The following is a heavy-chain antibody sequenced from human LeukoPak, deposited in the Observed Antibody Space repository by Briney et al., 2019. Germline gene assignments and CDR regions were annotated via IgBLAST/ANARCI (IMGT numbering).Heavy chain of an antibody. V-gene: IGHV4-59*01. Sequence: SETLSLTCTVSGGSISSYYWSWIRQPPGKGLEWIGYIYYSGSTNYNPSLKSRVTISVDTSKSQFSLKLSSVTAADTAVYYCASFLWFGELRNWGQGTLVTVSS. D-gene: IGHD3-10*01. CDR2: IYYSGST. CDR3: ASFLWFGELRN. J-gene: IGHJ4*02. CDR1: GGSISSYY.